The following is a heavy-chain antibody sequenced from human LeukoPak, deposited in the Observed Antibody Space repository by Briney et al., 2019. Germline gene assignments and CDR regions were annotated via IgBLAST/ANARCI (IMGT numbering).Heavy chain of an antibody. V-gene: IGHV1-69*05. CDR2: IIPIFGTA. CDR3: ARSTEPRARISHWFDP. Sequence: ASVKVSCKASGSTFSSYAISWVRQAPGQGLEWMGGIIPIFGTANYAQKFQGRVTITTDESTSTAYMELSSLRSEDTAVYYCARSTEPRARISHWFDPWGQGTLVTVSS. J-gene: IGHJ5*02. CDR1: GSTFSSYA. D-gene: IGHD2-15*01.